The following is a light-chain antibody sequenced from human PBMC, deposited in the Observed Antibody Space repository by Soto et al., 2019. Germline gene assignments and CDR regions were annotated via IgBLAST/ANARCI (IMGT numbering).Light chain of an antibody. V-gene: IGLV2-14*01. CDR3: SSYTSISSTV. CDR1: SSDVGRYNY. Sequence: QSVLTQPASVSGSPGQSITISCTGTSSDVGRYNYVSWYQQHPGKAPKLMVYEVSNRPSGVSYRFSGSKSGNTASLTISGLQAEDEADYYCSSYTSISSTVFGTGTKLTVL. CDR2: EVS. J-gene: IGLJ1*01.